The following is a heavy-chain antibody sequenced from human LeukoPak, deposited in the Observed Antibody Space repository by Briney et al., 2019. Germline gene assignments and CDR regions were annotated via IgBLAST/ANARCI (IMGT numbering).Heavy chain of an antibody. CDR1: GGSISSYY. CDR3: ARGQYDSSGYGLYYYYGMDV. D-gene: IGHD3-22*01. Sequence: SETLSLTCTVSVSGGSISSYYWSWIRQPPGKGLEWIGYVYNSGNTDHNPSLRSRVIISIDTSENQISLKLNSVTAADTAVYYCARGQYDSSGYGLYYYYGMDVWGQGTTVTVSS. CDR2: VYNSGNT. J-gene: IGHJ6*02. V-gene: IGHV4-59*01.